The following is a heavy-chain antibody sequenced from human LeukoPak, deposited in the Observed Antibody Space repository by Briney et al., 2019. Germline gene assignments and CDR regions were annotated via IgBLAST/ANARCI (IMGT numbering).Heavy chain of an antibody. J-gene: IGHJ4*02. V-gene: IGHV3-30*04. D-gene: IGHD5-24*01. Sequence: GGSLRLFCAASGFTSSRHAMHWVRQAPGKGLEWVAVISHDGSNEYYADSVKGRFTISRDNSKNTLYLQVNSLRGEDAAVYFCARVIGTDGYLYYFDYWGQGTLVTVSS. CDR3: ARVIGTDGYLYYFDY. CDR1: GFTSSRHA. CDR2: ISHDGSNE.